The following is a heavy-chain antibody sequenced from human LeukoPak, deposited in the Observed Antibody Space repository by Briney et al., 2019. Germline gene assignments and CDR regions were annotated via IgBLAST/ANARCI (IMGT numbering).Heavy chain of an antibody. J-gene: IGHJ4*02. V-gene: IGHV3-33*06. Sequence: GGSLRLSCAASGFAFSNYAMHWVRQAPGKGLEGVAVIWYDGGNKYYGDSVKGRFTISRDNSKNTLYLQMNSLRAEDTAVYYCAKDSSRYSGSYVDYWGQGTLVTVSS. CDR1: GFAFSNYA. CDR2: IWYDGGNK. CDR3: AKDSSRYSGSYVDY. D-gene: IGHD1-26*01.